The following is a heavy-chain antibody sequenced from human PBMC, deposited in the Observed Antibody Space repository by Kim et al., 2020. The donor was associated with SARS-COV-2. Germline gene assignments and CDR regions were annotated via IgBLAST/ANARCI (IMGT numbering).Heavy chain of an antibody. J-gene: IGHJ6*02. CDR1: GFTFSSYW. Sequence: GGSLRLSCAASGFTFSSYWMSWVRQAPGKGLEWVANIKQDGSEKYYVDSVKGRFTISRDNAKNSLYLQMNSLRAEDTAVYYCARGGRGAGSSGMDVWGQGTTVTVSS. V-gene: IGHV3-7*03. D-gene: IGHD1-26*01. CDR3: ARGGRGAGSSGMDV. CDR2: IKQDGSEK.